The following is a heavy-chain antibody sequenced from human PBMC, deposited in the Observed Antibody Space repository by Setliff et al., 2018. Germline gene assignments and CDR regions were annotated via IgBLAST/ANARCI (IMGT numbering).Heavy chain of an antibody. CDR1: GGSISSGDYY. Sequence: SETLSLTCTVSGGSISSGDYYWSWIRQPPGKGLEWIGYIYYSGSTYYNPSLKSRVTISVDTSKNQFSMKLSSVTAADTAVYYCARERRFSGYADYWGQGTLVTVSS. V-gene: IGHV4-30-4*08. D-gene: IGHD5-12*01. CDR2: IYYSGST. J-gene: IGHJ4*02. CDR3: ARERRFSGYADY.